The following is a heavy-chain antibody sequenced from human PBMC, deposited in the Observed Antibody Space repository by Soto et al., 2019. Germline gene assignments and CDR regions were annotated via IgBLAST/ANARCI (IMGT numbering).Heavy chain of an antibody. CDR3: AKGQLADYYYYYYMDV. Sequence: GGSLRLSCAASGFTFDDCAMHWVRQAPGKGLEWVSGISWNSGSIGYADSVKGRFTISRDNAKNSLYLQMNSLRAEDTALYYCAKGQLADYYYYYYMDVWGKGTTVTVSS. J-gene: IGHJ6*03. D-gene: IGHD6-13*01. V-gene: IGHV3-9*01. CDR1: GFTFDDCA. CDR2: ISWNSGSI.